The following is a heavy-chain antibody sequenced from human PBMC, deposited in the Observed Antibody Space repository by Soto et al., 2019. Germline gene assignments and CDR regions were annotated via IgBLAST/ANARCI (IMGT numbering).Heavy chain of an antibody. CDR1: GGSISSGGYY. V-gene: IGHV4-31*03. CDR3: ARVEVVRFYGMDV. D-gene: IGHD3-22*01. CDR2: IYYSGST. J-gene: IGHJ6*02. Sequence: TLSLTCTVSGGSISSGGYYWSWIRQHPGKGLEWIGYIYYSGSTYYNPSLKSRVTISVDTSKNQFSLKLSSVTAADTAVYYCARVEVVRFYGMDVWGQGTTVTVSS.